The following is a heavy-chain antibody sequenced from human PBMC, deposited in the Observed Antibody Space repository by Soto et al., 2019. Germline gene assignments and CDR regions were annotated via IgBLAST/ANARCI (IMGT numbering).Heavy chain of an antibody. CDR2: IYYSGST. CDR3: AREGCSGGSCYSGYRLAIDY. CDR1: GGSVGSGFYY. V-gene: IGHV4-61*01. Sequence: SETLSLTCTVSGGSVGSGFYYWTWIRQPPGKGLEWIGYIYYSGSTNYNPSLKSRVTISADSSKNQFSLKLSSVTAADTAIYYCAREGCSGGSCYSGYRLAIDYWGQGFLVTVSS. J-gene: IGHJ4*02. D-gene: IGHD2-15*01.